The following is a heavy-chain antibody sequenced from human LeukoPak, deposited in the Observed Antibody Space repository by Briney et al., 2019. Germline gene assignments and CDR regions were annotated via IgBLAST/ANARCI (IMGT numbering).Heavy chain of an antibody. CDR1: GYTFTDYY. Sequence: GDSVKPSCKASGYTFTDYYKHWVRQAPGQGLEWMGWINPNCGGTKYAQKFQVRVTMTRDTTISTAYMELSGLRSDDTAVYYCARGDVYNSSGYYDDPFDIWGQGTMVTVCS. CDR3: ARGDVYNSSGYYDDPFDI. D-gene: IGHD3-22*01. V-gene: IGHV1-2*02. J-gene: IGHJ3*02. CDR2: INPNCGGT.